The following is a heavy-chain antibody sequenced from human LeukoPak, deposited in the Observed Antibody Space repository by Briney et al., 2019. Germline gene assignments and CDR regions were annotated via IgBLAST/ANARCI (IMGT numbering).Heavy chain of an antibody. J-gene: IGHJ4*02. Sequence: GGSLRLSCAASGFTFSSYAMSWVRQAPGKGLEWVSAISGSGGSTYYADSVKGRFTISRDNSKNTLYLQMNSLKPEDTAIYYCTRDRHYGSGNPYFDSWGQGTLVTVSS. CDR1: GFTFSSYA. CDR3: TRDRHYGSGNPYFDS. D-gene: IGHD3-10*01. V-gene: IGHV3-23*01. CDR2: ISGSGGST.